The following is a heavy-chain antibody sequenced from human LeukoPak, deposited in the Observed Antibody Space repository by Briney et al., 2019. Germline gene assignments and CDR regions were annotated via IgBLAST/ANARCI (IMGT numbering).Heavy chain of an antibody. D-gene: IGHD4-17*01. CDR2: INPSTGGT. CDR3: ARGQPYGDYNYFNP. V-gene: IGHV1-2*06. CDR1: GYTFIGYY. Sequence: ASVKVSCKASGYTFIGYYMHWVRQAPGQGLEWMGRINPSTGGTNSAQKFQGRVTMTRDASISTAYMELSRLTSDDTAIYYCARGQPYGDYNYFNPWGQGTLVTVSS. J-gene: IGHJ5*02.